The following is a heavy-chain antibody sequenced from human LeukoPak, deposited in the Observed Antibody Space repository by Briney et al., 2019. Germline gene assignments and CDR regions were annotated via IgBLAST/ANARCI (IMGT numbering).Heavy chain of an antibody. V-gene: IGHV1-2*02. J-gene: IGHJ4*02. CDR2: INPNSGGT. D-gene: IGHD6-19*01. CDR3: ATDGAVAGTAYPEY. CDR1: GYTFTGYY. Sequence: RASVKVSCKASGYTFTGYYMHWVRQAPGQGLEWMGWINPNSGGTKYAQKFQGRVTMTRDTSISTAYMELGSLTSDDTALYYCATDGAVAGTAYPEYWGQGTLVTVSS.